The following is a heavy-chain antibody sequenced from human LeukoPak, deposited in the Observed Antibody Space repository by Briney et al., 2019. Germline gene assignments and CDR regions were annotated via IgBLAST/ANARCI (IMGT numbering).Heavy chain of an antibody. J-gene: IGHJ6*02. CDR3: ASVGSYGMDV. Sequence: SETLSLTCTASGGSISSYYWSWIRQPPGKGLEWIGYIYYSGSTNYNPSLKSRVTISVDTSKNQFSLKLSSVTAADTAVYYCASVGSYGMDVWGQGTTVTVSS. CDR1: GGSISSYY. CDR2: IYYSGST. D-gene: IGHD1-26*01. V-gene: IGHV4-59*01.